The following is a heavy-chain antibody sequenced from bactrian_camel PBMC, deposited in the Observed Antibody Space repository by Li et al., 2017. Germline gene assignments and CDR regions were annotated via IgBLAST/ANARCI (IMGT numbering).Heavy chain of an antibody. CDR2: IGTDGST. J-gene: IGHJ4*01. CDR3: AARQPCRVWLGYEDPGEYNI. Sequence: HVQLVESGGGSVQAGGSLRLSCEVSGHTVSNYCMAWFRQAPGQSRRGVGAIGTDGSTVYVDDVKGRFTFSVDNAKNTLSLQMNSLQPEDTAMYYCAARQPCRVWLGYEDPGEYNIWGQGTQVTVS. CDR1: GHTVSNYC. V-gene: IGHV3S55*01. D-gene: IGHD5*01.